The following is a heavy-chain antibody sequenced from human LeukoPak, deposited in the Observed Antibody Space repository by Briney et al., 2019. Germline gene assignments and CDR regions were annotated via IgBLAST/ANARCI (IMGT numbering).Heavy chain of an antibody. CDR1: GYTFTSYA. CDR3: ASVYNYGMDV. CDR2: ISAGNGNT. J-gene: IGHJ6*02. V-gene: IGHV1-3*01. Sequence: GASVKVSCKASGYTFTSYAIHWVRQAPGQRLEWMGWISAGNGNTKYSQNFQGRVTFISNTSATTAFMELSSLRSEDTAVYYCASVYNYGMDVWGQGTTVIVSS.